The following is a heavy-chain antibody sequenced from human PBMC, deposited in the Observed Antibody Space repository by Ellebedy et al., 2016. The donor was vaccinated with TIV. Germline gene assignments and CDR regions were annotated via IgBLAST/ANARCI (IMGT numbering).Heavy chain of an antibody. CDR2: INPNSGAT. CDR3: ETGGRLSATRGLNWPFDY. V-gene: IGHV1-2*02. Sequence: AASVKVSCKAAGYTFPGYYMHWVRQAPGQGLEWMGWINPNSGATNYTQELHGRVAFTRDTSISTAYLELSSLTSDDTAVYYCETGGRLSATRGLNWPFDYWGQGTLVSVS. CDR1: GYTFPGYY. J-gene: IGHJ4*02. D-gene: IGHD3-10*01.